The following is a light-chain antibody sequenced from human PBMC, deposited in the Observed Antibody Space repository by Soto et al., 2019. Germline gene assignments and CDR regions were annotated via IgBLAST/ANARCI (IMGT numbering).Light chain of an antibody. Sequence: QSVLTQPPSASASPGQSVTISCSGTSSDVGGYNYVSWYQQHPGKAPKLMIYEVSKRPSGVPDRFSGSKSGNTASLTVSGLQAEDEADYYCTSYAGNNSLVFGGGNKVTVL. J-gene: IGLJ3*02. CDR1: SSDVGGYNY. CDR3: TSYAGNNSLV. CDR2: EVS. V-gene: IGLV2-8*01.